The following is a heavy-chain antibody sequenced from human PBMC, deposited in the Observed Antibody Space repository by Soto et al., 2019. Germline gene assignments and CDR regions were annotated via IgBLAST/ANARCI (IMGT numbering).Heavy chain of an antibody. CDR2: ISNDGSKT. CDR1: GFTFHSYA. D-gene: IGHD3-3*01. CDR3: AKAGEIFGLVIFAYLDF. Sequence: QVQLVESGGGVVQPGKSLRLSCGTSGFTFHSYALHWVRQAPGQGLEWVALISNDGSKTFYADSVKGRFSISRDTAKNTLFLQMNSLTTEDTAVYFCAKAGEIFGLVIFAYLDFWGQGTLVAVSS. J-gene: IGHJ4*02. V-gene: IGHV3-30*18.